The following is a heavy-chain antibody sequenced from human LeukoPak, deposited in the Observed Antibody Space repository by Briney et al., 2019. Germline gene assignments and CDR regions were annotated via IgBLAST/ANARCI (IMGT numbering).Heavy chain of an antibody. CDR3: AKDSRSLYYYDSSGYYFDY. CDR2: ISYDGSNK. J-gene: IGHJ4*02. V-gene: IGHV3-30*18. Sequence: GGSLRLSCAASGLTFINYAMSWVRQAPGKGLEWVAVISYDGSNKYYADSVKGRFTISRDNSKNTLYLQMNSLRAEDTAVYYCAKDSRSLYYYDSSGYYFDYWGQGTLVTVSS. CDR1: GLTFINYA. D-gene: IGHD3-22*01.